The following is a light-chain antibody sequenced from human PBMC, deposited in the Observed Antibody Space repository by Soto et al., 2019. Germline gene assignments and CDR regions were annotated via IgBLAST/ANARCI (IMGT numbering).Light chain of an antibody. V-gene: IGLV1-47*02. J-gene: IGLJ2*01. Sequence: QSVLTQPPSASGTPGQRVTISCSGSSSNIGNNNVYWYQQFPGTAPKRLIYDNNQRPSGVPDRFSGSKSGTSASLAISGLRSEDEADYYCATWDGSLSVVVFGGGTKHTVL. CDR1: SSNIGNNN. CDR2: DNN. CDR3: ATWDGSLSVVV.